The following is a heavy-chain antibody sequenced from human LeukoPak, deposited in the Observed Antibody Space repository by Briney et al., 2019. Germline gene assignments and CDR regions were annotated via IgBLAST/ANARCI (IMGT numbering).Heavy chain of an antibody. D-gene: IGHD4-17*01. V-gene: IGHV3-30*18. J-gene: IGHJ4*02. CDR1: GFTFSSYG. CDR2: ISYDGSNK. CDR3: AKDVPHDYGDYGGDY. Sequence: GRSLRLSCAASGFTFSSYGMHWVRQAPGKGLEWVAVISYDGSNKYYADSVKGRFTISRDNSKNTLYLQMNSLRAEDTAVYYCAKDVPHDYGDYGGDYWGQGTLVTVSS.